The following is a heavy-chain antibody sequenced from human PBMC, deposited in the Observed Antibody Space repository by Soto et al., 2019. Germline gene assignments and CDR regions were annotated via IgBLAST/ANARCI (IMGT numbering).Heavy chain of an antibody. CDR3: ARYRHCSGGSCHYYSGMDV. CDR2: IVPMLGTA. J-gene: IGHJ6*02. Sequence: SVKVSCKASGGTFSSYAISWVRQAPGQGLEWMGGIVPMLGTANYGQKLQGRVTITADEFTSTAYMELSSLRSEDTAVYYCARYRHCSGGSCHYYSGMDVWG. V-gene: IGHV1-69*13. D-gene: IGHD2-15*01. CDR1: GGTFSSYA.